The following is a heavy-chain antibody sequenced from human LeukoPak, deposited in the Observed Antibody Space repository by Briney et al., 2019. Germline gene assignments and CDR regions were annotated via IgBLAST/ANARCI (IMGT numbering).Heavy chain of an antibody. D-gene: IGHD6-13*01. Sequence: PGGSLRLSCAASGFTFSSYGMHWVRQPPGKGLEWIGSIYYSGSTYYNPSLKSRVTISVDTSKNQFSLKLSSVTAADTAVYSCARHIGSSWKRAFDIWGQGTMVTVSS. CDR2: IYYSGST. J-gene: IGHJ3*02. V-gene: IGHV4-39*01. CDR1: GFTFSSYG. CDR3: ARHIGSSWKRAFDI.